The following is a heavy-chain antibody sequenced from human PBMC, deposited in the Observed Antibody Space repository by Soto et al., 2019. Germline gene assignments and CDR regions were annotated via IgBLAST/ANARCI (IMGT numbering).Heavy chain of an antibody. CDR1: GFTFSSYW. J-gene: IGHJ6*02. Sequence: GGSLRLSCAASGFTFSSYWMHWVRQAPGKGLVWVSRMNEDGGTTDYADSVKGRFTISRDNAKNTLYPQMNSLRAEDTAVYYCARDRQDYYYYYYGMDVWGQGTTVTVSS. CDR3: ARDRQDYYYYYYGMDV. CDR2: MNEDGGTT. V-gene: IGHV3-74*01.